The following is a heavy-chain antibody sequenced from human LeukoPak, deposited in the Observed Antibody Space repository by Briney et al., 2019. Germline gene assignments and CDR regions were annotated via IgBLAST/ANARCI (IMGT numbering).Heavy chain of an antibody. D-gene: IGHD1-1*01. CDR1: GYTFSSYG. CDR3: ARGHNWNDPPHYYNYYYMDV. V-gene: IGHV1-18*01. CDR2: ISAYNANT. J-gene: IGHJ6*03. Sequence: ASVKVSCKASGYTFSSYGISWVRQAHGQGLEWMGWISAYNANTYYAQELQGRVTMTTDTSTSTVYMELGSLTPDDTAVYYCARGHNWNDPPHYYNYYYMDVWGKGTTVTVSS.